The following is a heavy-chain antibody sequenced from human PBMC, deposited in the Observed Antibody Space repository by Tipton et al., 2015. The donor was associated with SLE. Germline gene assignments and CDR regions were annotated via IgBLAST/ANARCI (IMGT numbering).Heavy chain of an antibody. CDR2: INSDGSMT. V-gene: IGHV3-74*01. CDR3: ASGVVYFES. D-gene: IGHD3-16*01. CDR1: GFTFRSTW. J-gene: IGHJ4*02. Sequence: SGFTFRSTWMHWVRQAPGKGLVWVSRINSDGSMTTYADSVKGRFSISRDNAKNTVHLQLNSLRAEDTAVYYCASGVVYFESWGQGALVTVSS.